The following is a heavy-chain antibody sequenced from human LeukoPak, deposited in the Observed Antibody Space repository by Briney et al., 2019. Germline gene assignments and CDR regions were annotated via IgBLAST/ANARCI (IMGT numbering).Heavy chain of an antibody. CDR1: GFTFSSYS. Sequence: AGGSLRLSCAASGFTFSSYSMNWVRQAPGKGLEWVSSISSSSSYIYYADSVKGRFTISRDNAKNSLYLQMNSLRAEDTAVYYCARALSWYFDLWGRGTLVTVSS. CDR3: ARALSWYFDL. J-gene: IGHJ2*01. V-gene: IGHV3-21*01. CDR2: ISSSSSYI.